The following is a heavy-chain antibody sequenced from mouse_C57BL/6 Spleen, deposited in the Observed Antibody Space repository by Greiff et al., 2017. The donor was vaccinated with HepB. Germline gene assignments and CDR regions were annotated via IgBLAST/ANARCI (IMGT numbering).Heavy chain of an antibody. CDR3: ARGGTTVVYYYAMDY. Sequence: VQLQQPGAELVKPGASVKLSCKASGYTFTSYWMHWVKQRPGQGLEWIGMIHPNSGSTNYNEKFKSKATLTVDKSSSTAYMQLSSLTSEDSAVYYCARGGTTVVYYYAMDYWGQGTSVTVSS. CDR2: IHPNSGST. CDR1: GYTFTSYW. V-gene: IGHV1-64*01. D-gene: IGHD1-1*01. J-gene: IGHJ4*01.